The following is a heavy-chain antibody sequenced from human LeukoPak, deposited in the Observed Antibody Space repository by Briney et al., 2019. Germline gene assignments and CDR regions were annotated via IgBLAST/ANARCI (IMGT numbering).Heavy chain of an antibody. Sequence: PVTVSCKASGGTFSSYAISWVRQAPGQGLEWMGGIIPIFGTANYAQKFQGRVTITADESTSTAYMELSSLRSEDTAVYYCAAIGDYYDSSGYHPFDYWGQGTLVTVSS. J-gene: IGHJ4*02. CDR3: AAIGDYYDSSGYHPFDY. CDR2: IIPIFGTA. CDR1: GGTFSSYA. D-gene: IGHD3-22*01. V-gene: IGHV1-69*13.